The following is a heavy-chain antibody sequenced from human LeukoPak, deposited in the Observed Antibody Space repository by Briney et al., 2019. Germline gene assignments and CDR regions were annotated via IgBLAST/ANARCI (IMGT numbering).Heavy chain of an antibody. J-gene: IGHJ4*02. CDR1: GFTFNTYP. CDR2: ISVSGGST. CDR3: AKDCSSFGCEFPDS. V-gene: IGHV3-23*01. Sequence: GGSLRLSCVASGFTFNTYPMRWIRQAPGKGLEWVSGISVSGGSTYYADSVKGRFTISRDNSKNTVYLQMNSLRAEETAIYYCAKDCSSFGCEFPDSWGQGTLVTVSS. D-gene: IGHD3-3*01.